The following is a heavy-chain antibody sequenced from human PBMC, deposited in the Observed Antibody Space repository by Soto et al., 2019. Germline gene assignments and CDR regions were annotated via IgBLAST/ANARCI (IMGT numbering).Heavy chain of an antibody. D-gene: IGHD6-6*01. CDR1: GGSFSGYY. Sequence: QVQLQQWGVGLLKPSETLSLTCAVYGGSFSGYYWNWIRQPPGKGLEWIGEINHSGRTNYNPSLKSRVTIPVDTSKNQFTLKLSSVSGAETALYVCARSGESSSYGGWFDPWGQGTLVTVSS. CDR2: INHSGRT. J-gene: IGHJ5*02. V-gene: IGHV4-34*01. CDR3: ARSGESSSYGGWFDP.